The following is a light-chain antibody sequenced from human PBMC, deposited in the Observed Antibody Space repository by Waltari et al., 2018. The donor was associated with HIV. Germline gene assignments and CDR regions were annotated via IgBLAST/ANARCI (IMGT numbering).Light chain of an antibody. V-gene: IGKV3-11*01. Sequence: EIVLTQSPATLSLSPAARAPLCCRASHSGSTYLAWYQQKPGQAPRLLLYDASNRATGIPARFSGSGSGTDFTRTISSLEPEDFAIYYCQQRSNWPPVTFGGGTKVEIK. J-gene: IGKJ4*01. CDR1: HSGSTY. CDR3: QQRSNWPPVT. CDR2: DAS.